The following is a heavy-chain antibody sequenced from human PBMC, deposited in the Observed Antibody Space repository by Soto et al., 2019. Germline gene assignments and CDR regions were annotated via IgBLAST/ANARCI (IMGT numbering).Heavy chain of an antibody. CDR1: GYSFSSYW. J-gene: IGHJ3*02. D-gene: IGHD3-3*01. Sequence: GESLKISCKGSGYSFSSYWITWVRQMPGKGLEWMGRIDPSDSYTNYSPSFQGHVTISADKSISTAYLQWSSLKASDTAMYYCARQAIFGVIIIAFDIWGQGTMVTVSS. CDR2: IDPSDSYT. CDR3: ARQAIFGVIIIAFDI. V-gene: IGHV5-10-1*01.